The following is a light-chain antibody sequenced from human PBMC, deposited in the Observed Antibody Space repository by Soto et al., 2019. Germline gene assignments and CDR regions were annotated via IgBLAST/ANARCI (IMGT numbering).Light chain of an antibody. CDR3: QQYYSPPLT. J-gene: IGKJ5*01. CDR2: WAS. CDR1: QSVLYRSNNENY. V-gene: IGKV4-1*01. Sequence: DIVMTQSPESLAVSLGERATINCKSSQSVLYRSNNENYLAWYQQKPGQPPKLLIYWASTRESGVPDRFSGSGSGTDFTLTISSLQAADVAVYYCQQYYSPPLTFGQMTRLEIK.